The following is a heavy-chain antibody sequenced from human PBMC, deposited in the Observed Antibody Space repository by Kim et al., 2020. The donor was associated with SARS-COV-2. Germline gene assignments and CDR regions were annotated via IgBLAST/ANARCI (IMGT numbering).Heavy chain of an antibody. CDR2: INHSGST. CDR1: GGSFSGYY. CDR3: AREGRLAARPPKWYAFDI. Sequence: SETLSLTCAVYGGSFSGYYWSWIRQPPGKGLEWIGEINHSGSTNYNPSLKSRVTISVDTSKNQFSLKLSSVTAADTAVYYCAREGRLAARPPKWYAFDIWGQGTMVTVSS. D-gene: IGHD6-6*01. J-gene: IGHJ3*02. V-gene: IGHV4-34*01.